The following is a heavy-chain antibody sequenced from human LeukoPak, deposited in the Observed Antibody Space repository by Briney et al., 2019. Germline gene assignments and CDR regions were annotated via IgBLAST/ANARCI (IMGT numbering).Heavy chain of an antibody. CDR3: ASRAGKPGNTPWCFDY. D-gene: IGHD1-7*01. CDR2: IRQDGSET. CDR1: GFTFNW. Sequence: AGGSLRLSCAASGFTFNWMTWVRQAPGKGPEWVANIRQDGSETNYVDSVRGRFTIARDNTKNSLYLQMTSLRGEDTAVYYCASRAGKPGNTPWCFDYWGQGALVTVSS. J-gene: IGHJ4*02. V-gene: IGHV3-7*01.